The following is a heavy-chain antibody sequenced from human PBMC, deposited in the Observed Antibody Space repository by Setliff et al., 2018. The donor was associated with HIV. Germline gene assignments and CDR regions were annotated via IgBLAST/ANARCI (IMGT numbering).Heavy chain of an antibody. CDR3: ARSNLEPTSRLFDP. Sequence: TLSLTCTVSGDSISSGDYYWSWIRQPPGKGLEWIGNIHNSGTTHYNPAFESRLIISLDMSNNRFSLNLASVTAADTAVYYCARSNLEPTSRLFDPWGPGTLVTVSS. CDR1: GDSISSGDYY. D-gene: IGHD1-1*01. CDR2: IHNSGTT. J-gene: IGHJ5*02. V-gene: IGHV4-30-4*08.